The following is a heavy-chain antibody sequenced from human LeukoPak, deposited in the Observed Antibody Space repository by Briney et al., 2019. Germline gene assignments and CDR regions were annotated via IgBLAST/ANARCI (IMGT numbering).Heavy chain of an antibody. J-gene: IGHJ4*03. CDR1: GGTFSSYA. CDR3: ATVSNGDFDY. Sequence: ASVKVSCKASGGTFSSYAIGWVRQAPGQGLEWMGGIIPIFGTANYAQKFQGRVTITTDESTSTAYMELSSLRTEDTAVYYCATVSNGDFDYWGQGTMVTVSS. V-gene: IGHV1-69*05. D-gene: IGHD2/OR15-2a*01. CDR2: IIPIFGTA.